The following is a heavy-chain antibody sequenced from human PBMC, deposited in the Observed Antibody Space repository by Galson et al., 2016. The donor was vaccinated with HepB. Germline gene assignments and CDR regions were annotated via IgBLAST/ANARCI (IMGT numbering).Heavy chain of an antibody. J-gene: IGHJ2*01. V-gene: IGHV4-34*01. CDR3: ASATTVTTYWYFDL. CDR2: VYYSGFP. D-gene: IGHD4-17*01. Sequence: ETLSLTCAVYGGSFSGYYWNWIRQPPGKGLEWIGYVYYSGFPYYNPSPKSRVTISLDTSKNQFSLKLNSVTAADAAVYYCASATTVTTYWYFDLWGRGTLVTVSS. CDR1: GGSFSGYY.